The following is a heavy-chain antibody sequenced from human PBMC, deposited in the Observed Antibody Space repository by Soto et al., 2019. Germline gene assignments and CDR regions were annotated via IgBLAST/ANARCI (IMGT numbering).Heavy chain of an antibody. J-gene: IGHJ4*02. V-gene: IGHV4-59*01. CDR3: ARIQGRRFLEWLSAYYFDY. Sequence: SETLSLTCTVSDGSISSYYWSWIRQSPGKGLDWIAYISYSGSTNYNPSLKSRVTISVDTSKNQFSLKLSSVTAADTAVYYCARIQGRRFLEWLSAYYFDYWGQGTLVTVSS. D-gene: IGHD3-3*01. CDR2: ISYSGST. CDR1: DGSISSYY.